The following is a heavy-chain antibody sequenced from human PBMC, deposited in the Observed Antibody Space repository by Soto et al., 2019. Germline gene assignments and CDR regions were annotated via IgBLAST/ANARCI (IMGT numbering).Heavy chain of an antibody. D-gene: IGHD7-27*01. CDR3: ARDLSWGSNWYYYMDG. CDR1: GFILSDCA. CDR2: ISSSSSVI. J-gene: IGHJ6*03. Sequence: GGSLRLSCATSGFILSDCAMNWVRQALGKGLEWVSYISSSSSVIDYADSVKGRFTVSRDNARNSLYLQMNSLRAEDTAVYYCARDLSWGSNWYYYMDGWGKGTTVTVSS. V-gene: IGHV3-48*01.